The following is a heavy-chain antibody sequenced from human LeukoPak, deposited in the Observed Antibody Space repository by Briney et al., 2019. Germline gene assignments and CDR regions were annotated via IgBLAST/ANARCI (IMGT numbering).Heavy chain of an antibody. CDR1: GGSINSYY. J-gene: IGHJ3*02. Sequence: SETLSLTCTVSGGSINSYYWSWIRQPPGKGLEWIGYIYYSGSTNYNPSLKSRVTISVDTSKNQFSLKLSSVTAADTAVYYCARTSITRDAFDIWGQGTMVTVSS. CDR3: ARTSITRDAFDI. D-gene: IGHD2-21*02. CDR2: IYYSGST. V-gene: IGHV4-59*01.